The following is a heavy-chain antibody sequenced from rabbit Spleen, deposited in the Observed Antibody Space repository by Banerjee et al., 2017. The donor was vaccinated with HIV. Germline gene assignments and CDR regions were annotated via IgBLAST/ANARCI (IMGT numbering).Heavy chain of an antibody. D-gene: IGHD1-1*01. Sequence: QSLEESGGDLVKPGASLTLTCTASGVSFSISSYMCWVRQAPGKGLEWMACIDAGSSGFTYFATWAKGRFTISKISSTTVTLQMTRLTAADTATYFCVRDTSSSFSSYGMDLWGPGTLVTVS. V-gene: IGHV1S40*01. CDR2: IDAGSSGFT. CDR3: VRDTSSSFSSYGMDL. J-gene: IGHJ6*01. CDR1: GVSFSISSY.